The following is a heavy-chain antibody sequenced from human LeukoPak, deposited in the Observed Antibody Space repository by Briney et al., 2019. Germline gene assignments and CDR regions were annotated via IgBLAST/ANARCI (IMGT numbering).Heavy chain of an antibody. CDR3: ARDPYNGAYSEGYYYYYMDV. D-gene: IGHD1-1*01. Sequence: SGGSLRLSCAASGFTFSSYGMHWVRQAPGKGLEWISSITSSSSYTFYADSVKGRFTISRDNAKNSLYLQMNSLRVEDTAIYYCARDPYNGAYSEGYYYYYMDVWGKGTTVTVSS. V-gene: IGHV3-21*01. J-gene: IGHJ6*03. CDR2: ITSSSSYT. CDR1: GFTFSSYG.